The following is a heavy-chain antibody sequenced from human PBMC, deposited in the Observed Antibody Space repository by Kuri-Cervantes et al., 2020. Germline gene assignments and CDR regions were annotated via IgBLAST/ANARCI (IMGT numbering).Heavy chain of an antibody. J-gene: IGHJ4*02. CDR2: ISYDGSNK. Sequence: GGSLRLSCAASGFTFSSYAMHWVRQAPGKGLEWVAVISYDGSNKYYADSVKGRFTISRDNSKNTLYLQMNSLRAEDTAVYYCARKGVVVAAFDYWGQGTLVTVSS. CDR3: ARKGVVVAAFDY. D-gene: IGHD2-15*01. V-gene: IGHV3-30-3*01. CDR1: GFTFSSYA.